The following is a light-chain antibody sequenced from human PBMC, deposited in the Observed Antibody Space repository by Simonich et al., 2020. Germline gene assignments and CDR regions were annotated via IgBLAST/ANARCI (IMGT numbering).Light chain of an antibody. V-gene: IGKV2D-29*02. Sequence: DIVMTQTPLSLSVTPGQPASISCKSSQSLLHSDGKTYLYWYLQKPGQSPQLLIYDVSNRFAGGPDRFSGSGSGTDFTLKISRVEAEDVGVYYCMQSIQLPPRYTFGQGTKLEIK. CDR3: MQSIQLPPRYT. CDR2: DVS. J-gene: IGKJ2*01. CDR1: QSLLHSDGKTY.